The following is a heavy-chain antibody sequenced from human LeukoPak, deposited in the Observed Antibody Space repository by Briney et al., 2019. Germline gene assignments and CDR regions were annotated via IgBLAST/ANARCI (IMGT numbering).Heavy chain of an antibody. J-gene: IGHJ5*02. CDR1: GSTFSSYA. V-gene: IGHV1-69*05. CDR2: IIPIFGTA. CDR3: ARDRRLGHNWFDP. Sequence: SVKVSCKASGSTFSSYAISWVRQAPGQGLEWMGRIIPIFGTANYAQKFQGRVTITTDESTSTAYMELSSLRSEDTAVYYCARDRRLGHNWFDPWGQGTLVTVSS. D-gene: IGHD6-19*01.